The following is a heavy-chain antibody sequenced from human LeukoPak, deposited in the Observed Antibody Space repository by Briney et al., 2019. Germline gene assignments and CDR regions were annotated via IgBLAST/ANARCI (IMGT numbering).Heavy chain of an antibody. V-gene: IGHV5-51*01. CDR3: ARHESAATFDY. J-gene: IGHJ4*02. CDR2: IYPGDSDT. Sequence: PXXGLXWMGIIYPGDSDTRYSPSFQGQVTISADKSISTAYLQWSSLKASDTAMYYCARHESAATFDYWGQGTLVTVSS.